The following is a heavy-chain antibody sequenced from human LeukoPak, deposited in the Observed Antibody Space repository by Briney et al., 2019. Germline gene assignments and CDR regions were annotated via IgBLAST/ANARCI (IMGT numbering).Heavy chain of an antibody. CDR3: ARDLELYYGMDV. Sequence: PGGSLRLSCAASGFTFSSYRMSWVRQAPGKGLEWVANIKQDGSEKYYVDSVKGRFTISRDNAKNSLYLQMNNLRAEDTAVYYCARDLELYYGMDVWGKGTTVTVSS. CDR1: GFTFSSYR. CDR2: IKQDGSEK. V-gene: IGHV3-7*03. D-gene: IGHD1-7*01. J-gene: IGHJ6*04.